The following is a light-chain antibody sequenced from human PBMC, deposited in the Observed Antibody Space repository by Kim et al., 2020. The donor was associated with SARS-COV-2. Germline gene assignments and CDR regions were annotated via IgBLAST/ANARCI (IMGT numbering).Light chain of an antibody. CDR2: DVS. J-gene: IGLJ3*02. Sequence: QSVLTQPASVSGSPGQSITISCTGTNSDIGGYPHVSWYQQHPGKAPKLMIYDVSNRPSGVSNRFSGSKSGNTASLTISGLQAEDEADYYCTSYTSAISLLFGGGTKVTVL. CDR1: NSDIGGYPH. V-gene: IGLV2-14*03. CDR3: TSYTSAISLL.